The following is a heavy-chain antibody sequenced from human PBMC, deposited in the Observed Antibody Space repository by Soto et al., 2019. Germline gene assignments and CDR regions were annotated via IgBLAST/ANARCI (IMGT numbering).Heavy chain of an antibody. CDR3: ASEPMYCSSTICYVRYFQH. Sequence: QVQLVESGGGVVQPGRSLRLSCAASGFTFSSYGMHWVRQAPGKGLGWVAVIWYDGSNKYYADSVKGRFTISRDNSKNTLYLQMNSLRAEDTAVYYCASEPMYCSSTICYVRYFQHWGQGTLVTVSS. V-gene: IGHV3-33*01. J-gene: IGHJ1*01. D-gene: IGHD2-2*01. CDR2: IWYDGSNK. CDR1: GFTFSSYG.